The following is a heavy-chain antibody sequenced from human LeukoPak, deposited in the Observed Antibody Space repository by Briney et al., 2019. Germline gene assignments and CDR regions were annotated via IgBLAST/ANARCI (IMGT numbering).Heavy chain of an antibody. CDR3: ARENRGTPAMVRGVPPTAYYYYMDV. CDR2: IYYSGST. CDR1: GGSFSGYY. J-gene: IGHJ6*03. Sequence: PSETLSLTCAVYGGSFSGYYWSWIRQPPGKGLEWIGYIYYSGSTNYNPSLKSRVTISVDTSKNQFSLKLSSVTAADTAVYYCARENRGTPAMVRGVPPTAYYYYMDVWGKGTTVTISS. V-gene: IGHV4-59*01. D-gene: IGHD3-10*01.